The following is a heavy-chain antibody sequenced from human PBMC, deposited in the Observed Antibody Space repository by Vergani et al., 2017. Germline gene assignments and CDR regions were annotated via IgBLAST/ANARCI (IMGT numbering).Heavy chain of an antibody. CDR2: IFSNDEK. CDR1: GFSLSNARMG. D-gene: IGHD6-19*01. CDR3: ARWLVLDGDNWFDP. Sequence: QITLKESGPTLVKPTETLTLTCTVSGFSLSNARMGVSWIRQPPGKALEWLAHIFSNDEKSYSTSLKSRLTISKDTSKSQVVLTMTNMDPVDTATYYCARWLVLDGDNWFDPWGQGTLVTVSS. V-gene: IGHV2-26*01. J-gene: IGHJ5*02.